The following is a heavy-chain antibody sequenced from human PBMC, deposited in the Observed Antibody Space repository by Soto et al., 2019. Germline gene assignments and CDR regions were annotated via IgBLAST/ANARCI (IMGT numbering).Heavy chain of an antibody. D-gene: IGHD2-15*01. Sequence: EVQLLESGGGLVQPGGSLRLSCAASGFTFSSYAMSWVRQAPGKGLEWVSTTSGSGGNTYYADSAKGRFSISRDNSKNTMYLQMNSLRAEDTAVYYCAKVPRDGSGGSCFGGYFEYWGQGSLVTVSS. CDR1: GFTFSSYA. CDR3: AKVPRDGSGGSCFGGYFEY. V-gene: IGHV3-23*01. CDR2: TSGSGGNT. J-gene: IGHJ4*02.